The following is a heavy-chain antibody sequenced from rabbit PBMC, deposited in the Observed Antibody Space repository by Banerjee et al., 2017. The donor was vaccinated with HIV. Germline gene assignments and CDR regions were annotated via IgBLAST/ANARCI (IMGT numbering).Heavy chain of an antibody. Sequence: QSLEESGGDLVKPGASLTLTCTASGFSFSSYYYMCWVRQAPGKGLEWIACIYAGSSGSTYYASWAKGRFTISKTSSTTVTLQMTSLTAADTATYFCARDLNLWGPGTLVTVS. CDR1: GFSFSSYYY. CDR2: IYAGSSGST. V-gene: IGHV1S40*01. CDR3: ARDLNL. J-gene: IGHJ4*01.